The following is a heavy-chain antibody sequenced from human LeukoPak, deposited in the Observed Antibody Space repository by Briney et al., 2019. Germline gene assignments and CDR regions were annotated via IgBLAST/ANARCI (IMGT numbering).Heavy chain of an antibody. CDR2: IYYSGST. J-gene: IGHJ1*01. CDR1: GGSISSSSYY. V-gene: IGHV4-39*07. Sequence: SETLSLTCTVSGGSISSSSYYWGWIRQPPGKGLEWIGSIYYSGSTYYNPSLKSRVTISVDTSKNQFSLKLSSVTAADTAVYYCASSGAEYFQHWGQGTLVTVSS. CDR3: ASSGAEYFQH.